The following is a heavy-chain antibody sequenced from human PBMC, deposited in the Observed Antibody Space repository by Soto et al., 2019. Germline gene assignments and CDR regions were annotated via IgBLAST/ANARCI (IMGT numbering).Heavy chain of an antibody. CDR3: ATSPNTFDGNWFDP. D-gene: IGHD2-2*02. CDR1: GGSISSYY. Sequence: QVQLQESGPGLVKPSETLSLTCTVSGGSISSYYWSWIRQPPGKGLEWIGYIYNSGSTNYNPSLKTRVTISADTSKNQFSLKLSSVTAADTALYYCATSPNTFDGNWFDPWGQGTLVTVSS. V-gene: IGHV4-59*01. J-gene: IGHJ5*02. CDR2: IYNSGST.